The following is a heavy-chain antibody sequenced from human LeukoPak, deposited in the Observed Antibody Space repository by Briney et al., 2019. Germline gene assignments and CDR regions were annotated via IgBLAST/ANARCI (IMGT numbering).Heavy chain of an antibody. J-gene: IGHJ4*02. CDR1: GYTFTGYY. CDR3: ARITHDYGDYRHDY. CDR2: VNPNSGDT. D-gene: IGHD4-17*01. Sequence: ASVKVSCKASGYTFTGYYIHWVRQAPGQGPEWLGWVNPNSGDTNYAQKFQGWVTMTRDTSISTAYMELSRLRSDDTAVYYCARITHDYGDYRHDYWGQGTLVTVSS. V-gene: IGHV1-2*04.